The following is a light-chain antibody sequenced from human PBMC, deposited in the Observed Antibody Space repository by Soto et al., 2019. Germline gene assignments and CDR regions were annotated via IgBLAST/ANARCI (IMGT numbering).Light chain of an antibody. CDR3: QLFASSPPMYT. CDR2: GAS. J-gene: IGKJ2*01. CDR1: QSVSSTY. Sequence: EIVLTQSPGTLSLSPGERATLSCRASQSVSSTYLAWYQRKPGQAPRLLIYGASSRATGLPDRFSGSGSGTDFTLTISRLEPEDFAVYYCQLFASSPPMYTFGQGTKLDIK. V-gene: IGKV3-20*01.